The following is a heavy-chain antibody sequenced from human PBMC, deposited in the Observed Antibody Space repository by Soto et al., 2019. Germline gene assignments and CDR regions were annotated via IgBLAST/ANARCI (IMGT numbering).Heavy chain of an antibody. J-gene: IGHJ4*02. V-gene: IGHV2-5*02. CDR2: IYWDDDE. CDR1: GFSLSTSGVG. CDR3: AHSDPEGWALEY. Sequence: QITLKESGPPLVRPTQTLTLTCTVSGFSLSTSGVGVAWICQPPGKALEWLGIIYWDDDERYSPSLRSRLTITKDTSLNQVVLRMTNMDPLDTATYYCAHSDPEGWALEYWGQGLLVTVSS.